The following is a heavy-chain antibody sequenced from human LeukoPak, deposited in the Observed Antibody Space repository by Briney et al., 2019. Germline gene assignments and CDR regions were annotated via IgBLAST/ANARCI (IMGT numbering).Heavy chain of an antibody. J-gene: IGHJ4*02. CDR2: IKSDGSSI. V-gene: IGHV3-74*03. D-gene: IGHD4-23*01. CDR1: GFTFSTYW. CDR3: ARDLDYGGRSNFDH. Sequence: GGSLRLSCAASGFTFSTYWMYWVRQAPGKGLVWVSRIKSDGSSIMYADSVRGRFTISRDNAKNTLYLQMNSLRAEDTAVYYCARDLDYGGRSNFDHWGQGTLVTVSS.